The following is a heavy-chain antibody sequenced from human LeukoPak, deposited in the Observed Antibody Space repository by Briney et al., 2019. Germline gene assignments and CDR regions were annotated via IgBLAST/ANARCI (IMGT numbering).Heavy chain of an antibody. D-gene: IGHD1-26*01. V-gene: IGHV1-2*02. CDR3: AGGLRSGSGGSV. CDR2: INPNRGGT. Sequence: ASVKVSCKASGYTFTGYYIHWVRQAPGQGLEGMGWINPNRGGTNYAQKFQGRVTMTRDTSVSTAYMELSRLRSDDTAVYYCAGGLRSGSGGSVWGQGTMVTVSS. CDR1: GYTFTGYY. J-gene: IGHJ3*01.